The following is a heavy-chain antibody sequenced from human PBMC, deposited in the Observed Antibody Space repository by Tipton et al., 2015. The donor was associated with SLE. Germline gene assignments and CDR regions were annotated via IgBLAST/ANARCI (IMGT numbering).Heavy chain of an antibody. V-gene: IGHV3-30*04. CDR2: ISYDGSDK. J-gene: IGHJ6*02. CDR3: ARVLGSYYVMDV. CDR1: GFSFSTYA. Sequence: QLVQSGGGVVQPGRSLRLSCAASGFSFSTYAMHWVRQAPGKGLEWVAVISYDGSDKYYADSVKGRFTISRDNSKNTLYLQMNSLRPEDTAVYYGARVLGSYYVMDVWGQGTTVTVSS.